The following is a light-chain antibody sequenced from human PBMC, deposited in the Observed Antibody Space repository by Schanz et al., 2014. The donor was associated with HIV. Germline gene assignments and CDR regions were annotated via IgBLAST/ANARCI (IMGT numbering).Light chain of an antibody. CDR1: QSVSSSY. J-gene: IGKJ1*01. CDR3: QLYGSSPGWT. V-gene: IGKV3-20*01. CDR2: GTS. Sequence: EIVLTQSPGTLSLSPGERATLSCRASQSVSSSYFAWYQQKPGQAPRLLIYGTSSRATGIPDRFSGSGAGTDFTLSIARLEPEDFAVYFCQLYGSSPGWTFGQGTKVEIK.